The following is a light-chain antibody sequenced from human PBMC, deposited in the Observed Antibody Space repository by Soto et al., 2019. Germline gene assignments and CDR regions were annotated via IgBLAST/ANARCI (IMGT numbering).Light chain of an antibody. Sequence: SALTQPASVSGSPGQSIAISCTGTSSDVGIYNYVSWYQQHPGKVPKLIIYEVTNRPSGVSNRFSGSKSGNTASLIISGLQAEDEADYYCTSYTTSSTRVFGTGTKLTVL. V-gene: IGLV2-14*01. CDR1: SSDVGIYNY. CDR2: EVT. CDR3: TSYTTSSTRV. J-gene: IGLJ1*01.